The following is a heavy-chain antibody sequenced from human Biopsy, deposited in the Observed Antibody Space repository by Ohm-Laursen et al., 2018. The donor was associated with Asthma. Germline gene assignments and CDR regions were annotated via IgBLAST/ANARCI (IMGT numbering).Heavy chain of an antibody. V-gene: IGHV3-48*01. D-gene: IGHD2-21*01. CDR3: ARLIPGNSDY. CDR1: GITLSSFS. CDR2: ISSSSSPI. J-gene: IGHJ4*02. Sequence: SLRLSCAASGITLSSFSMNWVRQAPGRGLERVSYISSSSSPIYYADSVKGRFTISRDNAKNSLFLQMNSLRAEDTAVYYCARLIPGNSDYWGQGTLVTVSS.